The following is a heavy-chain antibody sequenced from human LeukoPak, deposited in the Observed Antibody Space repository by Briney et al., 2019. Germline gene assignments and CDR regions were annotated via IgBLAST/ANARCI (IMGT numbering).Heavy chain of an antibody. D-gene: IGHD3-3*01. J-gene: IGHJ4*02. CDR1: GYTFTSYI. CDR2: ISAYNGNT. CDR3: ARESGGLWSGYYIPTDY. Sequence: ASVKVSCKASGYTFTSYIISWVRQAPGQGLEWMGWISAYNGNTNYAQKLQGRVTMTTDTSPSTAYMELRSLRSDDTAVYYCARESGGLWSGYYIPTDYWGQGTLVTVSS. V-gene: IGHV1-18*01.